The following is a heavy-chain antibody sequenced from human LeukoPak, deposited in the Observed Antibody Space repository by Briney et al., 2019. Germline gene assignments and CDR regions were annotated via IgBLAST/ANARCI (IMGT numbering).Heavy chain of an antibody. J-gene: IGHJ4*02. D-gene: IGHD1-26*01. CDR1: GYSISSSYY. CDR3: ASIVGGGGSYCWLPLNIDY. CDR2: IYHSGST. Sequence: PSETLSLTCALSGYSISSSYYWGWIRQPPGKGLEWIGSIYHSGSTYYNPSLKSRVTISVDTSKNQFSLKLSSVTAADTAVYYCASIVGGGGSYCWLPLNIDYWGQGTLVTVSS. V-gene: IGHV4-38-2*01.